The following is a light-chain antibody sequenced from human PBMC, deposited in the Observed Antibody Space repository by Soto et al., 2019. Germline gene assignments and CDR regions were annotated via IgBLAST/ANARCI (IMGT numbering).Light chain of an antibody. Sequence: QLVLTQSPSASASLGASVKLTCTLSSGHNSYAIAWHQQQPEKGPRYLMKLNSDGSHSKGDGIPDRLSGSSSGAERYLTISSLQSEDEADYYCQTWGTGIKVFGGGTQLTVL. CDR1: SGHNSYA. J-gene: IGLJ2*01. CDR2: LNSDGSH. V-gene: IGLV4-69*01. CDR3: QTWGTGIKV.